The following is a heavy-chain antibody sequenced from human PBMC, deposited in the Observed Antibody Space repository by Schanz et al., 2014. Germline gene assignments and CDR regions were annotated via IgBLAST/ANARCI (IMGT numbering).Heavy chain of an antibody. Sequence: QVQLVQSGAEVKKPGASVKVSCKASGYTFSTYVVVCVRQAPGQGLEWMGWISTSNGNTNYAQKLQGRVTMTTDTSTSTAYMELRSLRSDDTAVYYCARGGYSSGWYDRDIAHFDYWGQGTLVTVSS. V-gene: IGHV1-18*01. CDR2: ISTSNGNT. J-gene: IGHJ4*02. D-gene: IGHD6-19*01. CDR3: ARGGYSSGWYDRDIAHFDY. CDR1: GYTFSTYV.